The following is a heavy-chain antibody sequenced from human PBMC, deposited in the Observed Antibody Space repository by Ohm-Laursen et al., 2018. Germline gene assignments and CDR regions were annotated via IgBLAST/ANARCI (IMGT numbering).Heavy chain of an antibody. J-gene: IGHJ4*02. Sequence: SVKVSCKASGGTFSSYAISWVRQAPGQGLEWMGGIIPIFGTANYAQKFQGRVTITADESTSTAYMELSSLRSEDTAVYYCASNSSGWYYYFDYWGQGTLVTVSS. CDR2: IIPIFGTA. CDR1: GGTFSSYA. CDR3: ASNSSGWYYYFDY. V-gene: IGHV1-69*13. D-gene: IGHD6-19*01.